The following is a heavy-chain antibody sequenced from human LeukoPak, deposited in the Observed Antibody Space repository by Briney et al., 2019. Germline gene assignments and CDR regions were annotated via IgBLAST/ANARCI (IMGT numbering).Heavy chain of an antibody. J-gene: IGHJ5*02. CDR3: ARGHRQQLVLRASNWFDP. D-gene: IGHD6-13*01. Sequence: PSETLSLTCAVYGGSFSGYYWSWIRQPPGKGLEWIGEINHSGSTNYNPSLKSRVTISVDTSKNQFSLKLSSVTAADTAVYYCARGHRQQLVLRASNWFDPWGQGTLVTVSS. CDR1: GGSFSGYY. V-gene: IGHV4-34*01. CDR2: INHSGST.